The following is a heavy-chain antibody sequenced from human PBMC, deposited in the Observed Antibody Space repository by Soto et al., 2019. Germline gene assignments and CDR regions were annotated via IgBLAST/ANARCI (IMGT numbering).Heavy chain of an antibody. CDR2: INGGSSYT. J-gene: IGHJ4*02. CDR1: GFTFGDYY. D-gene: IGHD2-2*01. CDR3: ARDPRRTAVSYYSDH. Sequence: QVQLVESGGGVVKPGGSLRLSCAASGFTFGDYYMSWIRQTPGKGLEWVSYINGGSSYTNYADTVKGRFTISRDNAKNSLYLQMNSLRVEDTAVYFCARDPRRTAVSYYSDHWGQGTLVTVSS. V-gene: IGHV3-11*06.